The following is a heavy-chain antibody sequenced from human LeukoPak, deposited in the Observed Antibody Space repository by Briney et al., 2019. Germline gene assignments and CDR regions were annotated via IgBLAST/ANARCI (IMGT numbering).Heavy chain of an antibody. J-gene: IGHJ4*02. CDR1: GYSSTSYW. V-gene: IGHV5-51*01. D-gene: IGHD3-22*01. CDR2: IYPGDSDT. Sequence: GESLKISCKSSGYSSTSYWIGWVRQMPGKGLEWMGIIYPGDSDTRYSPSFQGQVTISADKSISTAYLQWSSLKAADTVMYYCARLAYYESGGGYHLDHWGQGTLVTVSS. CDR3: ARLAYYESGGGYHLDH.